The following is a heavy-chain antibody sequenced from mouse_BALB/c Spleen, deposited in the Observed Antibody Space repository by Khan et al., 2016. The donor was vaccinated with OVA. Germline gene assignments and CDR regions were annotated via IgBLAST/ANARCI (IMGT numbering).Heavy chain of an antibody. CDR1: GFSLTSYC. D-gene: IGHD1-3*01. J-gene: IGHJ2*01. CDR2: IWAGGST. Sequence: VQLLEAGPGLVAPSQSLSISCTVSGFSLTSYCVHWVRQPPGKGLEWLGVIWAGGSTNYYSARMSRLSISKDNSKSQVFLKLNSLQNDDTAMDYCARLEDIWGQGTILTVSS. V-gene: IGHV2-9*02. CDR3: ARLEDI.